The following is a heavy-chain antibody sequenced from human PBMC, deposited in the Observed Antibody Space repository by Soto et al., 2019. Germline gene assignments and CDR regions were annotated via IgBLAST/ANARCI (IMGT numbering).Heavy chain of an antibody. V-gene: IGHV1-69*13. Sequence: SVKVPCQASGGSFSSYAISWVRQAPGQGLEWRGGIIPIFGTANYAQKFQGRVTITADESTSTAYMELSSLRSEDTAVYYCAGKNPPSVAGTGYYYYGMDVWGKGTTVTVSS. J-gene: IGHJ6*04. CDR3: AGKNPPSVAGTGYYYYGMDV. CDR1: GGSFSSYA. D-gene: IGHD6-19*01. CDR2: IIPIFGTA.